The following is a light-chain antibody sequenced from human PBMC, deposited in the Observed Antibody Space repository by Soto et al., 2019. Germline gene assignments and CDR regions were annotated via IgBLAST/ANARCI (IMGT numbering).Light chain of an antibody. J-gene: IGKJ4*01. V-gene: IGKV3-15*01. CDR1: QSVSNN. Sequence: ETVMTQSPATLSLFPGERATLSCRASQSVSNNLAWYQQKSGQSPRLLIYGASTRATGIPARFSGSGSETDFTLTISSLQSEDFAVYYCQQYHKWPPLTFGGGTKVEI. CDR3: QQYHKWPPLT. CDR2: GAS.